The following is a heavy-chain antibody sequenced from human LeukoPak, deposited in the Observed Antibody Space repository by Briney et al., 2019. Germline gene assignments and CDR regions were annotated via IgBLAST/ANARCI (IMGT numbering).Heavy chain of an antibody. CDR1: GGSISSYY. Sequence: PSETLSLTCTVSGGSISSYYWSWIRQPPGKGLEWIGYIYYSGSTNYNPSLKSRVTISVDTSKNQFSLKLSSVTAADTAVYYCARAVDIVATIYFDYWGQGTLVTASS. J-gene: IGHJ4*02. D-gene: IGHD5-12*01. V-gene: IGHV4-59*01. CDR3: ARAVDIVATIYFDY. CDR2: IYYSGST.